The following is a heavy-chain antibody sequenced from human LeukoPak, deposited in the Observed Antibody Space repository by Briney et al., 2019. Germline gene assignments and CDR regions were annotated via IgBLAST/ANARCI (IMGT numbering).Heavy chain of an antibody. V-gene: IGHV1-69*06. Sequence: GASVKVSCKASGGTFSSYAIGWVRQAPGQGLEWMGGIIPIFGTANYAQKFQGRVTITADKSTSTAYMELSSLRSEDTAVYYCASSLAVAGTEADYWGQGTLVTVSS. CDR2: IIPIFGTA. CDR1: GGTFSSYA. CDR3: ASSLAVAGTEADY. D-gene: IGHD6-19*01. J-gene: IGHJ4*02.